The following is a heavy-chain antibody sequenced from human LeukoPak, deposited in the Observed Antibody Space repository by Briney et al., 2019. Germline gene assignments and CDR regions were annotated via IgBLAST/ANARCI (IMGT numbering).Heavy chain of an antibody. V-gene: IGHV3-9*03. Sequence: GRSLRLSCAASGFTFDDYAMHWVRQAPGTGLEWVAGISWNSGSIGYADSVKGRFTISRDNAKNSLYLQMNSLRAEDMALYYRAKGVMGNIVGQFDYWGQGTLVTVSS. CDR2: ISWNSGSI. J-gene: IGHJ4*02. CDR3: AKGVMGNIVGQFDY. D-gene: IGHD2-21*01. CDR1: GFTFDDYA.